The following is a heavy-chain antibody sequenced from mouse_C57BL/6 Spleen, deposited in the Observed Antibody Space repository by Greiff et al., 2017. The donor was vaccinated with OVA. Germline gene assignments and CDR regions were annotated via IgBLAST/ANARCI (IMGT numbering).Heavy chain of an antibody. CDR3: ARCYYGSSYEEAWFAY. CDR1: GYTFTSYW. J-gene: IGHJ3*01. CDR2: IHPNSGST. Sequence: QVQLQQPGAELVKPGASVKLSCKASGYTFTSYWMHWVKQRPGQGLEWIGMIHPNSGSTNYNEKFKSKATLTVDKSSSTAYMQLSSLTSEDSAVYYCARCYYGSSYEEAWFAYWGQGTLVTVSA. D-gene: IGHD1-1*01. V-gene: IGHV1-64*01.